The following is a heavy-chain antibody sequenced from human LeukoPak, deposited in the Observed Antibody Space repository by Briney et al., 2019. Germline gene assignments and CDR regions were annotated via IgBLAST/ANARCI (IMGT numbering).Heavy chain of an antibody. D-gene: IGHD6-19*01. CDR1: GGTFSSYA. CDR2: IIPIFGTA. J-gene: IGHJ4*02. Sequence: ASVKVSCKASGGTFSSYATSWVRQAPGQGLEWMGGIIPIFGTANYAQKFQGRVTITTDESTSTAYMELSSLRSEDTAVYYCAREGTGAVAGTYYFDYWGQGNLVTVSS. V-gene: IGHV1-69*05. CDR3: AREGTGAVAGTYYFDY.